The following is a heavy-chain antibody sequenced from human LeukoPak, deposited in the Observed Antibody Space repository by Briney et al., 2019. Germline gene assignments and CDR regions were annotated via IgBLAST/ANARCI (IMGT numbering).Heavy chain of an antibody. Sequence: TGGSLRLSCVASGFTFSRYWMTWVRQAPGEGLEWVANIKQDGSEEYYADSMRGRFTVSRDNAKNSLYLQMNSLRAEDTAVYYCARGARGQWELYFDYWGQGTLVTVSS. V-gene: IGHV3-7*03. CDR3: ARGARGQWELYFDY. D-gene: IGHD1-26*01. J-gene: IGHJ4*02. CDR2: IKQDGSEE. CDR1: GFTFSRYW.